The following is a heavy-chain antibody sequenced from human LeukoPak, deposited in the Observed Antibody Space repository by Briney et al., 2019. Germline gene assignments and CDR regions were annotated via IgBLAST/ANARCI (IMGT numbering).Heavy chain of an antibody. V-gene: IGHV4-34*01. J-gene: IGHJ4*02. CDR1: GGSFSGYY. CDR2: INHSGST. CDR3: ARARRGQYSYGSFDY. D-gene: IGHD5-18*01. Sequence: SETLSLTCAVYGGSFSGYYWSWIRQPPGKGLEWIGEINHSGSTNYNPSLKSRVTISVDTFKNQFSLKLSSVTAADTAVYYCARARRGQYSYGSFDYWGQGTLVTVSS.